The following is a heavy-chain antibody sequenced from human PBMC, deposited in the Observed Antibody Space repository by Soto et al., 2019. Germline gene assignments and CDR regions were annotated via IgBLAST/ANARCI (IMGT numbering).Heavy chain of an antibody. CDR3: ARVFVFGSGYYSYSGRDV. CDR2: ISAYNGNT. V-gene: IGHV1-18*01. D-gene: IGHD3-3*01. J-gene: IGHJ6*04. CDR1: GYTFTSYG. Sequence: ASVKVSCKASGYTFTSYGISWVRQAPGQGLEWMGWISAYNGNTNYAQKLQGRVTMTTDTSTSTAYMELRSLRSDDTAVYYCARVFVFGSGYYSYSGRDVGGKGTTVPFPS.